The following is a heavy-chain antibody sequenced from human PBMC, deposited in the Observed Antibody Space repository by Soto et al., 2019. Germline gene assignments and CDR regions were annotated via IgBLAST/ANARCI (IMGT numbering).Heavy chain of an antibody. V-gene: IGHV1-2*04. CDR2: INPNSGGT. Sequence: GASVKVSCKASGYTFTGYYMHWVRQAPGQGLEWMGWINPNSGGTNYAQKFQGWVTMTRDTSISTAYMELSRLRSDDTAVYYCARVVWVRFLDLWRQEHQYFDYWGQGTLVTVSS. CDR1: GYTFTGYY. J-gene: IGHJ4*02. D-gene: IGHD3-3*01. CDR3: ARVVWVRFLDLWRQEHQYFDY.